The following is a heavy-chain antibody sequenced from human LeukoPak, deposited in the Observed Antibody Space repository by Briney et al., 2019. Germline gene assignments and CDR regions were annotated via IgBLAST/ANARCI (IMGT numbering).Heavy chain of an antibody. D-gene: IGHD6-19*01. CDR2: ISSSGSTI. CDR1: GFTFSSYE. Sequence: PGGFLRLSCAASGFTFSSYEMNWVRQAPGKGLEWVSYISSSGSTIYYADSVKGRFTISRDNAKNSLYLQMNSLRAEDTALYYCARVGEQWRGLDYWGQGTLVTVSS. J-gene: IGHJ4*02. V-gene: IGHV3-48*03. CDR3: ARVGEQWRGLDY.